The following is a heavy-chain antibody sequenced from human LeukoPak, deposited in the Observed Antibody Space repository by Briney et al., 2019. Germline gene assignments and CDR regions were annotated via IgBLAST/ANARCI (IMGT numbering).Heavy chain of an antibody. J-gene: IGHJ5*02. CDR2: INHSGST. CDR1: GFTFSHSE. D-gene: IGHD2-2*01. CDR3: ARRPILYCSSTSCYQRLGWFDP. V-gene: IGHV4-34*01. Sequence: GSLRLSCAVSGFTFSHSEMNWVRQAPGKWLEWIGEINHSGSTNYNPSLKSQVTISVDTPKNQFSLKLSSVTAADTAVYYCARRPILYCSSTSCYQRLGWFDPWGQGTLVTVSS.